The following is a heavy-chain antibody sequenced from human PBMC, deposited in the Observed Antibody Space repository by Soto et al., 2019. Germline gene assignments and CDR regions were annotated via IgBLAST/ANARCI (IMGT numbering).Heavy chain of an antibody. D-gene: IGHD2-2*01. V-gene: IGHV5-51*01. J-gene: IGHJ6*02. CDR2: IYPGDSDT. Sequence: GESLKISCKGSGYSFTSYWIGWVRQMPGKGLEWMGIIYPGDSDTRYSPSFQGQVTISADKSISTAYLQWSSLKASDTAMYYCARIGYCSSTSCYSGYYYYGMDVWGQGTTVTVSS. CDR1: GYSFTSYW. CDR3: ARIGYCSSTSCYSGYYYYGMDV.